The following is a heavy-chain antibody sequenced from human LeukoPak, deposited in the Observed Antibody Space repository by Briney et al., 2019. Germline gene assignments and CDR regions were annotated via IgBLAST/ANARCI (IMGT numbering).Heavy chain of an antibody. CDR2: MNQDGSEK. J-gene: IGHJ4*02. CDR1: GFTFSGFW. V-gene: IGHV3-7*01. D-gene: IGHD1-26*01. Sequence: GGSLRLSCAASGFTFSGFWMSWVRQAPGKGLEWVANMNQDGSEKYYVDSVKGRFTISRDNAKSSLYLQMNSLTAEDTAVYYCARDQVGPEDWGQGPLVPVSS. CDR3: ARDQVGPED.